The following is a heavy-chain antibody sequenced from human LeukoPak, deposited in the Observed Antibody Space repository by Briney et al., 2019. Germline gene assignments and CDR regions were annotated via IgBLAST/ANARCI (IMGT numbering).Heavy chain of an antibody. CDR3: ARARGYSGQYYYYGMDV. D-gene: IGHD5-12*01. CDR1: GFTFTNYA. CDR2: ISSSSSYI. V-gene: IGHV3-21*01. Sequence: GGSLRLSCTASGFTFTNYAMSWVRQAPGKGLEWVSSISSSSSYIYYADSVKGRFTISRDNAKNSLYLQMNSLRAEDTAVYYCARARGYSGQYYYYGMDVWGQGTTVTVSS. J-gene: IGHJ6*02.